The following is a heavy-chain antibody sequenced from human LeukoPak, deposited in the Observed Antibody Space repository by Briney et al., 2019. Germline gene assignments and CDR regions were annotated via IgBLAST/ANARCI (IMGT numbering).Heavy chain of an antibody. CDR1: GGSISSGGYY. CDR3: ARFRSSGYQSNDAFDI. D-gene: IGHD3-22*01. CDR2: IYYSGST. J-gene: IGHJ3*02. V-gene: IGHV4-31*03. Sequence: SETLSLTCTVSGGSISSGGYYWSWIRQHPGKGLESIAYIYYSGSTYYNPSLKSRVTISVDTSKNQFSLKLSSVTAADTAVYYCARFRSSGYQSNDAFDIWGQGTMVTVSS.